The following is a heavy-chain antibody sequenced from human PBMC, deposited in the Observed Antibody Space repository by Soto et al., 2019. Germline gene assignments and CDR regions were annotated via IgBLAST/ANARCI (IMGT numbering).Heavy chain of an antibody. D-gene: IGHD3-16*02. CDR1: GYTFTSYG. CDR3: ARHYDYVWGSYRQDNYFDY. CDR2: ISAYNGNT. J-gene: IGHJ4*02. Sequence: GASVKVSCKASGYTFTSYGISWVRPAPGQGLEWMGWISAYNGNTNYAQKLQGRVTMTTDTSTSTAYMELRSLRSDDTAVYYCARHYDYVWGSYRQDNYFDYWGQGTLGAVSS. V-gene: IGHV1-18*04.